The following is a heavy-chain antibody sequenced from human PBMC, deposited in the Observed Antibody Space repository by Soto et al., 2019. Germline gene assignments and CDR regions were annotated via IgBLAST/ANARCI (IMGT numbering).Heavy chain of an antibody. V-gene: IGHV3-21*01. CDR1: GFTFSNYG. CDR3: AGEVGAASSTDY. J-gene: IGHJ4*02. D-gene: IGHD2-15*01. Sequence: EVQLVESGGGLVNPGGSLRLSCAASGFTFSNYGMNWVRQAPGKGLEWVSSISSSSSYIYYADSVKGRFTISRDNAKNSVYLQMNSLRAEDTAVYYCAGEVGAASSTDYWGQGTLVTVSS. CDR2: ISSSSSYI.